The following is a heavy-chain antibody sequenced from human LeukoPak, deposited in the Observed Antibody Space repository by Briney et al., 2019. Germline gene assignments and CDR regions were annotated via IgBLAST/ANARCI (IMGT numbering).Heavy chain of an antibody. CDR1: GGTFSSYA. V-gene: IGHV1-69*13. D-gene: IGHD6-13*01. J-gene: IGHJ4*02. CDR2: IIPIFGTA. Sequence: SVKVSCKASGGTFSSYAISWVRQAPGQGLEWMGGIIPIFGTANYAQKFQGRVTITADESTSTAYMELSSLRSEDTAVYYCARGEDEEQQLSPFDYWGQGTLVTVST. CDR3: ARGEDEEQQLSPFDY.